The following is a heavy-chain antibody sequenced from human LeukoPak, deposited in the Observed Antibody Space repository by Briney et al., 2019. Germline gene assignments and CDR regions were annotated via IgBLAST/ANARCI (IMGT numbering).Heavy chain of an antibody. CDR1: GGSISSYY. J-gene: IGHJ5*02. Sequence: SETLSLTCTASGGSISSYYWSWIRQPPGKGLEWIGYIYYSGSTNYNPSLKSRVTISVDTSKNQFSLKLSSVTAADTAVYYCAREDPGRWFDPWGQGTLVTVSS. CDR2: IYYSGST. V-gene: IGHV4-59*01. CDR3: AREDPGRWFDP. D-gene: IGHD1-26*01.